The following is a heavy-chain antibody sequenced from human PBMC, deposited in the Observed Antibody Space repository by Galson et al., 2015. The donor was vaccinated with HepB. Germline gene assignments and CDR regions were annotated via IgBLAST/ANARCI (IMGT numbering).Heavy chain of an antibody. V-gene: IGHV3-23*01. Sequence: SLRLSCAASGFTFSSYAMSWARHAPGKGLAWVSAISGSGGRTYSADSVKGRFTISRDNSKNTLYLQMNSLRAEDTAVYYCARAVGYYYYGMDVWGQGTTVTVSS. CDR3: ARAVGYYYYGMDV. CDR2: ISGSGGRT. D-gene: IGHD3-16*01. J-gene: IGHJ6*02. CDR1: GFTFSSYA.